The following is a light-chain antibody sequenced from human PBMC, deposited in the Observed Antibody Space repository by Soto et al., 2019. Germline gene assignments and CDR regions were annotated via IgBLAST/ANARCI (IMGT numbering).Light chain of an antibody. CDR1: QSISSGQ. CDR3: QQYYFSPLT. V-gene: IGKV3-20*01. J-gene: IGKJ4*01. CDR2: GAS. Sequence: EIVLTQSPGTLSLSPGERVTRSCRASQSISSGQVAWYQQKPGQAPRLLIYGASSRATGVPDRFSGSGSGTDFTLTISRLEPEDFAVYFCQQYYFSPLTFGGGTKVEIK.